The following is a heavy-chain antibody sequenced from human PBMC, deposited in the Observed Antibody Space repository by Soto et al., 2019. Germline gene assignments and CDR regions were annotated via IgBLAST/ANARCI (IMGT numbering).Heavy chain of an antibody. Sequence: QVQLQQWGAGLLKPSETLSLTCAVYGGSFSGYYWSWLRQPPGKGLEWIGEINHSGSTNYNPSLKSRVTIAVDTSKNQFSRKRSSVTAADAAVYYCARGPRPPAARNPWGQGTLVTVSA. J-gene: IGHJ5*02. D-gene: IGHD6-13*01. CDR1: GGSFSGYY. CDR2: INHSGST. V-gene: IGHV4-34*01. CDR3: ARGPRPPAARNP.